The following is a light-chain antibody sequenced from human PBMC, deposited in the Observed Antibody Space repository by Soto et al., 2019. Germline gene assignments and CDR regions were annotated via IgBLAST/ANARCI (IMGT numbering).Light chain of an antibody. CDR1: QSVASSS. V-gene: IGKV3-20*01. Sequence: EIRFSQSPGTLSLSPGERATLSCRASQSVASSSIAWYQQRLGQAPRLLIYGASNRATGIPDRFSGSGSGTDFTLTFSRLDPEDFAVYYCQHYGGSQGTFGQGTKVDVK. CDR2: GAS. J-gene: IGKJ1*01. CDR3: QHYGGSQGT.